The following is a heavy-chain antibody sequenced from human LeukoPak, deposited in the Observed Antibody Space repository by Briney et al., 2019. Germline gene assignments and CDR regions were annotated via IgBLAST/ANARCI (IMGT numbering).Heavy chain of an antibody. J-gene: IGHJ3*02. Sequence: SETLSLTCTVSGGSISSNYWSWIRQPPGKGLEWIGYIYYRGSTNYNPSLKSRVTISVDTSKNQFSLKLSSVTAADTAVYYCARSNGYDGFDIWGQGTMVTVSS. V-gene: IGHV4-59*01. CDR3: ARSNGYDGFDI. D-gene: IGHD5-18*01. CDR2: IYYRGST. CDR1: GGSISSNY.